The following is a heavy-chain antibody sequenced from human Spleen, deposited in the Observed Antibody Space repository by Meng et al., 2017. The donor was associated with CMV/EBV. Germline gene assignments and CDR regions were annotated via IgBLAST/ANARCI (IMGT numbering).Heavy chain of an antibody. J-gene: IGHJ4*02. D-gene: IGHD3-10*01. CDR1: GGSFSGYY. V-gene: IGHV4-34*01. CDR3: ARGGRYSYGSGIHFDY. CDR2: MNHSGST. Sequence: SETLSLTCAVYGGSFSGYYWSWIRQPPGKGLEWIGEMNHSGSTNYNPSLESRVTISVDTSKNQFSLKLSSVTAADTAVYYCARGGRYSYGSGIHFDYWGQGTLVTVSS.